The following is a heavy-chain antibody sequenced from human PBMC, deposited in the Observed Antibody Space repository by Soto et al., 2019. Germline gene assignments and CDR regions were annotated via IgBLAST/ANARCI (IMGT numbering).Heavy chain of an antibody. CDR1: GGTFSSYA. CDR2: IIPIFGTA. Sequence: GASVKVSCKASGGTFSSYAISWVRQAPGQGLEWMGGIIPIFGTANYAQKFQGRVTITADESTSTAYMELSSLRSEDTAVYYCARGLGVSSGYYGYYYYGMDVWGQGTTVTVSS. V-gene: IGHV1-69*13. CDR3: ARGLGVSSGYYGYYYYGMDV. J-gene: IGHJ6*02. D-gene: IGHD3-22*01.